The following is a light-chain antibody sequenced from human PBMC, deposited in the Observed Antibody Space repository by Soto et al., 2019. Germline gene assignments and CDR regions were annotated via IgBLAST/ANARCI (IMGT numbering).Light chain of an antibody. J-gene: IGLJ2*01. Sequence: QSVLTQPPSASGSPGQSVTISCTGTSSDVGGYNYVSWYQQHPGKAPKLMVYEVTKRPSGVPDRFSGSKSGNTASLTVSGLQAEDEADYCCSSYAGSTNHVVFGGGTKLTVL. CDR3: SSYAGSTNHVV. V-gene: IGLV2-8*01. CDR2: EVT. CDR1: SSDVGGYNY.